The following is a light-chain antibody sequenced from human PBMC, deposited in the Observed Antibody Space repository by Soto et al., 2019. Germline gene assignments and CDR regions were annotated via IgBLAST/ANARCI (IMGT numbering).Light chain of an antibody. CDR2: KAS. V-gene: IGKV1-5*03. J-gene: IGKJ1*01. Sequence: DIQMTQSPSTLSASVGDRVTITCRASQSISSWLAWYQQRPGKAPKLLIHKASSLESGVPSRFSGSGSGTEFSLTISSRQPDEFATYYCQQYNSYSWKFGQGAKVAIK. CDR3: QQYNSYSWK. CDR1: QSISSW.